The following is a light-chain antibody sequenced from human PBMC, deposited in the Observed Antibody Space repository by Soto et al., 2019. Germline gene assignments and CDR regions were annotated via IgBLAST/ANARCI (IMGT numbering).Light chain of an antibody. V-gene: IGKV3-20*01. CDR2: GAS. Sequence: EIVLTQSPGTLSLSPGEGATLSCRASQSVSSSYLAWYQQNRGQAPRLLIYGASTRATGTPDRFSGSGSGTDFTLTITRLEPEDSALYYCQQYGSSRWTFGQGTQVEIK. J-gene: IGKJ1*01. CDR3: QQYGSSRWT. CDR1: QSVSSSY.